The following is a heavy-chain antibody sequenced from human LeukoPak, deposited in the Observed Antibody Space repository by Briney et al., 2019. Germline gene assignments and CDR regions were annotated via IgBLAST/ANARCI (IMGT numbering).Heavy chain of an antibody. J-gene: IGHJ3*02. CDR1: GFTFTSHA. D-gene: IGHD3-9*01. V-gene: IGHV3-23*01. CDR3: AREAPGEETYYDILTGSTEQDAFDI. Sequence: GGSLRLSCATSGFTFTSHAMTWVRQAPGEGLEWVSGIGGGGGSTSYADSVKGRFTISRDNSKNMMYLQMNSLRAEDTAVYYCAREAPGEETYYDILTGSTEQDAFDIWGQGTMVTVSS. CDR2: IGGGGGST.